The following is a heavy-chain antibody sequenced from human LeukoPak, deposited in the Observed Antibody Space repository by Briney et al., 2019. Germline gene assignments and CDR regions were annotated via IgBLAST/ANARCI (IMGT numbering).Heavy chain of an antibody. CDR1: GGSFSGYY. Sequence: SETLSLTCAVYGGSFSGYYWSWIRQPPGKGLEWIGEINHSGSTNYNPSLKSRVTISVDTSKNQFSLKLSSVTAADTAVYYCARGIRRYNWFDPWGQGTLVTVSS. CDR2: INHSGST. V-gene: IGHV4-34*01. J-gene: IGHJ5*02. CDR3: ARGIRRYNWFDP.